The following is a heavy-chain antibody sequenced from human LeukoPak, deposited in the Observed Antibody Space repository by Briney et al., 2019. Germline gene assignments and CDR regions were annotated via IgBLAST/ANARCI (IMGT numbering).Heavy chain of an antibody. CDR3: ARYYYDSSGYWAYYYYYMDV. Sequence: NPSETLSLTCTVSGGSISSSSYYWGWIRQPPGKGLEWIGSSYYSGSTYYNPFLKSRVTISVDTSKNQFSLKLSSVTAADTAVYYCARYYYDSSGYWAYYYYYMDVWGKGTTVTVSS. V-gene: IGHV4-39*07. D-gene: IGHD3-22*01. CDR2: SYYSGST. CDR1: GGSISSSSYY. J-gene: IGHJ6*03.